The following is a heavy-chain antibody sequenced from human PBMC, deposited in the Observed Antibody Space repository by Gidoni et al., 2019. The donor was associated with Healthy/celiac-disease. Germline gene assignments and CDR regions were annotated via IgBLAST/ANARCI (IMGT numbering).Heavy chain of an antibody. D-gene: IGHD3-9*01. CDR2: ISWDGGST. V-gene: IGHV3-43*01. Sequence: EVQLVESGGVVVQPGGSLRLSCAASGFTFDDYTMHWVRQAPGKGLEWVSLISWDGGSTYYADSVKGRFTISRDNSKNSLYLQMNSLRTEDTALYYCAKDTGILTGVPPSFDYWGQGTLVTVSS. CDR1: GFTFDDYT. CDR3: AKDTGILTGVPPSFDY. J-gene: IGHJ4*02.